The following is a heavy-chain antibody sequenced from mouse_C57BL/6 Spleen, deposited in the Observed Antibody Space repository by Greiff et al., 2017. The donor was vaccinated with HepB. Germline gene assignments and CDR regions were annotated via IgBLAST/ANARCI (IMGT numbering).Heavy chain of an antibody. CDR1: GYTFTSYW. CDR3: ARDLYYPRGYFDV. V-gene: IGHV1-59*01. D-gene: IGHD2-1*01. J-gene: IGHJ1*03. CDR2: IDPSDSYT. Sequence: QVQLQQPGAELVRPGTSVKLSCKASGYTFTSYWMHWVKQRPGQGLEWIGVIDPSDSYTNYNQKFKGKATLTVDTSSSTADMQLSSLKSEDSAVYYCARDLYYPRGYFDVWGTGTTVTVSS.